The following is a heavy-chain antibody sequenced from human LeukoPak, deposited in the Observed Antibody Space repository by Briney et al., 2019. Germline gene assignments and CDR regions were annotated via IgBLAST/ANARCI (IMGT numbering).Heavy chain of an antibody. J-gene: IGHJ4*02. CDR3: ATVAVIRGVTYFDY. D-gene: IGHD3-10*01. V-gene: IGHV4-59*01. CDR1: GGSISSYY. Sequence: SETLSLTCTVSGGSISSYYWSWIRRPPGKGLEWIAYLFYSGSTDYNPSLESRVTISVDTSKNQFSLKLRSVTAADTAVYYCATVAVIRGVTYFDYWGQGTLVTVSS. CDR2: LFYSGST.